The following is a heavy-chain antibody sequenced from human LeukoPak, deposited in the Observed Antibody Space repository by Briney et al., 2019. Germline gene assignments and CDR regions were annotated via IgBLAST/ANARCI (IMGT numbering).Heavy chain of an antibody. Sequence: PGRSLRLSCTASGFTFSNCGMHWVRRAPGKGLEWVAVIWYDGSYKYYADSVKGRFTISRDNSKKMLYLQLSSLRAEDTAVYYCARDGRTYYYDSSGYLRYWGQGTLVTVSS. CDR1: GFTFSNCG. CDR2: IWYDGSYK. D-gene: IGHD3-22*01. J-gene: IGHJ4*02. V-gene: IGHV3-33*01. CDR3: ARDGRTYYYDSSGYLRY.